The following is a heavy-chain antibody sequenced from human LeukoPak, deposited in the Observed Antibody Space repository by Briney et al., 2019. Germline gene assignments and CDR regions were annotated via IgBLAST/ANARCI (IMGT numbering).Heavy chain of an antibody. CDR3: VRGSGWSIAFDI. CDR1: GGSISSYY. D-gene: IGHD6-19*01. Sequence: MPSETLSLTCTASGGSISSYYWSWIRQPPGKGLEWIGYIYYSGSTNYNPSLKSRVTISVDTSKNQFSLKLSSVTAADTAVYYCVRGSGWSIAFDIWGQGTMVTVSS. V-gene: IGHV4-59*12. J-gene: IGHJ3*02. CDR2: IYYSGST.